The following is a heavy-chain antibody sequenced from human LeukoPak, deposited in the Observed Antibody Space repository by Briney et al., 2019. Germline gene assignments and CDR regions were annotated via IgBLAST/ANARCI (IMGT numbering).Heavy chain of an antibody. V-gene: IGHV4-61*08. CDR2: IYYSGST. J-gene: IGHJ3*02. CDR1: GGSISSGDYY. CDR3: ARSSPLHDAFDI. Sequence: PSETLSLTCTVSGGSISSGDYYWSWIRQPPGKGLEWIGYIYYSGSTNYNPSLKSRVTISVDTSKNQFSLKLSSVTAADTAVYYCARSSPLHDAFDIWGQGTMVTVSS.